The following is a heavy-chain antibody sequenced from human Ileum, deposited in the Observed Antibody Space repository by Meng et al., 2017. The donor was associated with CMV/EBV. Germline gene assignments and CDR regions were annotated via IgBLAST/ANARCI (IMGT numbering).Heavy chain of an antibody. CDR3: ARGDFWSGYSRPPDS. CDR1: GGTFDSYA. CDR2: IIPVHGAT. Sequence: SGGTFDSYACRWVSRAPGQELGRMGVIIPVHGATNYAQNFQGGVAITADRSTSTAYMDLSSLRSDDTAVYYCARGDFWSGYSRPPDSWGQGTLVTVSS. J-gene: IGHJ4*02. V-gene: IGHV1-69*06. D-gene: IGHD3-3*01.